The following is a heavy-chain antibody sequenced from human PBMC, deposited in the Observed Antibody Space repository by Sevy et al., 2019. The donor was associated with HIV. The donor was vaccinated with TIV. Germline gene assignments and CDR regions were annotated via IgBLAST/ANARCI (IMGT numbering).Heavy chain of an antibody. CDR1: GFTFRNAW. CDR2: IKSKGDGGTT. V-gene: IGHV3-15*07. D-gene: IGHD3-10*01. CDR3: TTGHHGGGYMVRGVTYYYYYGMDV. Sequence: GGSLRLSCAASGFTFRNAWMNWVRQAPGKGLEWVGRIKSKGDGGTTDYGAPVKGRFTISRDDSTNTLYLQMNSLKTEDTAVYYCTTGHHGGGYMVRGVTYYYYYGMDVWGQGTTVTVSS. J-gene: IGHJ6*02.